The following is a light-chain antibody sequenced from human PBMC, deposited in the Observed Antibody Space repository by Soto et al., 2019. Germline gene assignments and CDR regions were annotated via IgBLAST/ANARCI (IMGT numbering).Light chain of an antibody. Sequence: DVVMTQSPDSLAVSLGERATINCRSSQSVLFRSNNKNYLAWYQQKPGHPPKLLISWASSRESGVPDRFSGSGSGTDFTLTISILQAEDVAVYYFQHYYVSLRTFGHGTKVEIK. CDR3: QHYYVSLRT. CDR1: QSVLFRSNNKNY. V-gene: IGKV4-1*01. J-gene: IGKJ1*01. CDR2: WAS.